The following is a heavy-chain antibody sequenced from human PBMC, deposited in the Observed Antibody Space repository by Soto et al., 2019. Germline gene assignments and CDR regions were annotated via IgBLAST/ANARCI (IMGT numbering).Heavy chain of an antibody. CDR2: IYYSGST. CDR3: ARRRRYCSGDNCYSGDHFDY. Sequence: SETLSLTCTVSGGSISSGDYYWSWIRQPPGKGLEWIGYIYYSGSTYYNPSLKSRLTISVDTSKDQFSLKLSSVTAADTAVYYCARRRRYCSGDNCYSGDHFDYWGQGTLVTVSS. CDR1: GGSISSGDYY. V-gene: IGHV4-30-4*01. D-gene: IGHD2-15*01. J-gene: IGHJ4*02.